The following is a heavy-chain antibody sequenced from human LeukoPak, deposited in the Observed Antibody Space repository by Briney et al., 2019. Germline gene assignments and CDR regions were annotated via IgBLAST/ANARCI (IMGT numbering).Heavy chain of an antibody. CDR1: GFTFSSYG. CDR2: ISYDGSNK. V-gene: IGHV3-30*18. Sequence: PGGSLRLSCAASGFTFSSYGMHWVRQAPGKGLEWVAVISYDGSNKYYADSVKGRFTISRDNSKNTLYLQMNSLRAEDTAVYYCAKVGYYSTWTSGAKGPRSPSP. J-gene: IGHJ6*03. CDR3: AKVGYYSTWTS.